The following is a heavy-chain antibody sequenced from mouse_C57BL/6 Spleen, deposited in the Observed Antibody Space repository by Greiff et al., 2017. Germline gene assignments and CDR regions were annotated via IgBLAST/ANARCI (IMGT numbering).Heavy chain of an antibody. CDR3: ARRSYAVDY. CDR2: IDPEDGET. CDR1: GFNIKDYY. V-gene: IGHV14-2*01. Sequence: VQLQQSGAELVKPGASVKLSCTASGFNIKDYYMHWVKQRPEQGLEWIGRIDPEDGETKYAPKFPGRATITADTSSNTAYLQLSSLTSEDAAVYYCARRSYAVDYWGQGTSVTVAS. J-gene: IGHJ4*01.